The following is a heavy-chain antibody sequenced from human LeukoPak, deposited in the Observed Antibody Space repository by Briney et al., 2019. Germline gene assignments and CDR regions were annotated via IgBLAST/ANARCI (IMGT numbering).Heavy chain of an antibody. CDR3: ARRGQDSSSPLTP. Sequence: PSETLSLTCTVSGGSISSSSYYWGWIRQPPGKGLEWIGSIYYSGSTYYNPSLKSRVTISVDTSKNQFSLKLSSVTAADTAVYYCARRGQDSSSPLTPWGQGTLVTVSS. V-gene: IGHV4-39*01. CDR2: IYYSGST. D-gene: IGHD6-6*01. CDR1: GGSISSSSYY. J-gene: IGHJ5*02.